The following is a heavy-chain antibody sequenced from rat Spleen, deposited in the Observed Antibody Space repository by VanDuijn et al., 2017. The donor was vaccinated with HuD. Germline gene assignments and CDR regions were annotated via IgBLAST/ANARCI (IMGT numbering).Heavy chain of an antibody. Sequence: EVQLVESGGGLVQPGRSLKLSCAASGFTFSDYYMAWVRQAPTKGLEWVATINYDDSTIYYRYSVKGRFTISRDNAKSTLYLKMDSLRSGDTVTYYCATQDYWGQGVMVTVSS. CDR2: INYDDSTI. V-gene: IGHV5-7*01. CDR3: ATQDY. J-gene: IGHJ2*01. CDR1: GFTFSDYY.